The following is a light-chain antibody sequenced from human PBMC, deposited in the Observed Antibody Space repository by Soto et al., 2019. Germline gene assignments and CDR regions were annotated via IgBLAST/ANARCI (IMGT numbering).Light chain of an antibody. CDR3: QQYNNWPLT. V-gene: IGKV3-15*01. Sequence: EIVLTQSPGTLSLSPGERATLSCRASQSVSSSLAWYQQKPGQAPRLLIYSASTRATGIPARFSGSGSGTEFTLTISSLQSEDFAVYYCQQYNNWPLTFGQGTRLEIK. CDR2: SAS. CDR1: QSVSSS. J-gene: IGKJ5*01.